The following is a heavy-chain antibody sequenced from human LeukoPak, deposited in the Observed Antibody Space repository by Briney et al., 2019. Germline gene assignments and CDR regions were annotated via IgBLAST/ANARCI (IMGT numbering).Heavy chain of an antibody. Sequence: SETLSLTCAVSGYSISSGYYWGWIRQPPGKGLEWIGSIYHSGSTYYNPSLKSRVTISVDTSKNQFSLKLSSVTAADTAVYYCERLGDIVVVPAVYFDYWGQGTLVTVSS. D-gene: IGHD2-2*01. V-gene: IGHV4-38-2*01. CDR1: GYSISSGYY. CDR2: IYHSGST. J-gene: IGHJ4*02. CDR3: ERLGDIVVVPAVYFDY.